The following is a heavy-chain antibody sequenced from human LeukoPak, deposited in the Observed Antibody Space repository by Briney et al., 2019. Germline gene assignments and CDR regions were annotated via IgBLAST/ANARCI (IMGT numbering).Heavy chain of an antibody. CDR1: GYTLTELS. D-gene: IGHD2-2*01. V-gene: IGHV1-24*01. CDR2: FDPEDGET. J-gene: IGHJ3*02. CDR3: ATTSSWVTRLNDAFDI. Sequence: ASVKVSCKISGYTLTELSMHWVRQAPGKGLEWMGGFDPEDGETIYAQKFQGRVTMTEDTSTDTAYMELSSLRSEDTAVYYCATTSSWVTRLNDAFDIWGQGTMVTVSS.